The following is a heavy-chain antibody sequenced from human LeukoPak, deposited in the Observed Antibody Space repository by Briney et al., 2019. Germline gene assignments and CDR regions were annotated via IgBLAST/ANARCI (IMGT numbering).Heavy chain of an antibody. CDR2: IYYSGST. V-gene: IGHV4-59*08. D-gene: IGHD6-19*01. J-gene: IGHJ4*02. CDR1: GGSISSYY. CDR3: ARFVVGQWLINY. Sequence: SETLSLTCPVSGGSISSYYWSWIRQPPGKGLEWIGYIYYSGSTNYNPSLKSRVTISVDTSKNQFSLKLSSVTAADTAVHYCARFVVGQWLINYWGQGALVTVSS.